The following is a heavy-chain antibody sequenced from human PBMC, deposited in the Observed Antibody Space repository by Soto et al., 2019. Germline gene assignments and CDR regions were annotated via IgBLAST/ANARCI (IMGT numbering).Heavy chain of an antibody. CDR3: ARDILWGGFGESNGLDP. Sequence: PVKVCCKACGETFTSYGISWARQSQRQGLEWMGWISAYNGNTNYAQKFQGRVTMTTDTSTSTAYMELRSLRSDDTAVYYCARDILWGGFGESNGLDPWGQGTLVTVSS. V-gene: IGHV1-18*01. CDR2: ISAYNGNT. D-gene: IGHD3-10*01. J-gene: IGHJ5*02. CDR1: GETFTSYG.